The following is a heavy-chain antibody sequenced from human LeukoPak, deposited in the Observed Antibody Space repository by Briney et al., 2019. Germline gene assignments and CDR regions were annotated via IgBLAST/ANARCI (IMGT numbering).Heavy chain of an antibody. CDR1: GDSISNYY. Sequence: ETVSLTCTVSGDSISNYYWSWIRQPPGKGLEWIGYIYYSGNTKYNPSLESRVTMSVDASKNQFSLKLSSVTAADTAIYYCARERAAFIGGDCDYWGQETLVTISS. CDR2: IYYSGNT. CDR3: ARERAAFIGGDCDY. J-gene: IGHJ4*02. V-gene: IGHV4-59*01. D-gene: IGHD2-15*01.